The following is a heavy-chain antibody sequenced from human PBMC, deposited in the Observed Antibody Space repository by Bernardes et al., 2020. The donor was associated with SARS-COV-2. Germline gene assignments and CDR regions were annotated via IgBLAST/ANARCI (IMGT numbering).Heavy chain of an antibody. Sequence: GGSLRLSCAASGFTFSDYYMSWIRQAPGKGLEWVSYISSSSSYTNYADSVKGRFTISRDNAKNSLYLQMNSLRAEDTAVYYCARDLIAAAGTGSYYYYGMDVWGQGTTVTVSS. CDR1: GFTFSDYY. V-gene: IGHV3-11*06. D-gene: IGHD6-13*01. CDR3: ARDLIAAAGTGSYYYYGMDV. CDR2: ISSSSSYT. J-gene: IGHJ6*02.